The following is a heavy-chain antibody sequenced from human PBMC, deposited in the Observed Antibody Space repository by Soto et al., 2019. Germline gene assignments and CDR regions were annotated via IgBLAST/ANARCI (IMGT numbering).Heavy chain of an antibody. D-gene: IGHD2-21*02. Sequence: SETLSLTCALYGGSFSGYYWSWIRQPPGKGLEWIGEINHSGSTNYNPSLKSRVTISVDTSKNQFSLKLSSVTAADAAVYYCAGPSSDCGGDCYYFDYWGQGALVTVSS. V-gene: IGHV4-34*01. CDR2: INHSGST. CDR3: AGPSSDCGGDCYYFDY. CDR1: GGSFSGYY. J-gene: IGHJ4*02.